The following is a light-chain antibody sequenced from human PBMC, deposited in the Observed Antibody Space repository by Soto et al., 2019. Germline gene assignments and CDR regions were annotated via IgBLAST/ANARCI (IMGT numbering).Light chain of an antibody. CDR1: QSISSW. CDR2: DAS. J-gene: IGKJ1*01. V-gene: IGKV1-5*01. CDR3: QQYSNWPPIT. Sequence: DIQMTQSPSTLSASVGDRVTITCRASQSISSWLAWYQQKPGKAPKLLIYDASSLESGVPSRFSGSGSGTEFTLTISSLQSEDFAVYYCQQYSNWPPITFGQGTKVDIK.